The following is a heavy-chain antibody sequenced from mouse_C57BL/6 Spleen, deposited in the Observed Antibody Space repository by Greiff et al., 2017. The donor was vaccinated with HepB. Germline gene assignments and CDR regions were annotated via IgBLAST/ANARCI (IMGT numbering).Heavy chain of an antibody. CDR3: ARSLGYYYAMDY. Sequence: VKLMESGAELVKPGASVKISCKASGYAFSSYWMNWVKQRPGKGLEWIGQIYPGDGDTNYNGKFKGKATLTADKSSSTAYMQLSSLTSEDSAVYFCARSLGYYYAMDYWGQGTSVTVSS. D-gene: IGHD4-1*01. V-gene: IGHV1-80*01. CDR2: IYPGDGDT. J-gene: IGHJ4*01. CDR1: GYAFSSYW.